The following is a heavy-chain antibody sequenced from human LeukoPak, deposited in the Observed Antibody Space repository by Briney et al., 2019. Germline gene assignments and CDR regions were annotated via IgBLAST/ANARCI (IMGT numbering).Heavy chain of an antibody. CDR1: GGXISSYY. J-gene: IGHJ4*02. Sequence: SETLSLTCTVSGGXISSYYCSWIRQPPGKGLEWIGYIYYSGSTNYNPSLKSRVTISVDTSKNQFSLKLSSVTAADTAEYYCAREHYGSGSFDYWGQGTLVTVSS. CDR2: IYYSGST. CDR3: AREHYGSGSFDY. D-gene: IGHD3-10*01. V-gene: IGHV4-59*01.